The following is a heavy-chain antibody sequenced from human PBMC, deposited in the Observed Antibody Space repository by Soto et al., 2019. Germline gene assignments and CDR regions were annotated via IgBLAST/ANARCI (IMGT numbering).Heavy chain of an antibody. CDR3: ARAIYYYGSGSYGVPFYYFDY. CDR2: INAGNGNT. CDR1: GYTFTSYA. Sequence: ASVKVSCKASGYTFTSYAMHWVRQAPGQRLEWMGWINAGNGNTKYSQKFQGRVTITRDTSASTAYMELSSLRSEDTAVYYCARAIYYYGSGSYGVPFYYFDYWGQGTLVTVSS. J-gene: IGHJ4*02. V-gene: IGHV1-3*01. D-gene: IGHD3-10*01.